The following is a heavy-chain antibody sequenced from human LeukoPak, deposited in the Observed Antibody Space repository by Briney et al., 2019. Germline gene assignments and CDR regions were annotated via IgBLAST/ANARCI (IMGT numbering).Heavy chain of an antibody. V-gene: IGHV1-2*06. J-gene: IGHJ4*02. CDR2: IIPNSGGT. CDR1: GYTFTGYY. Sequence: ASVKVSCQASGYTFTGYYIHWVRQAPGQGLEWMGRIIPNSGGTNYAQKFQGRVTMTRDTSISTVYMVLNRLRSDDTALYYCARGRAYDREFDFWGQGTLVTVSS. CDR3: ARGRAYDREFDF. D-gene: IGHD3-3*01.